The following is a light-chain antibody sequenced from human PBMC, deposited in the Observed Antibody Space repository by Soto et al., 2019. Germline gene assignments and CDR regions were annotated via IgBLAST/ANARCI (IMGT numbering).Light chain of an antibody. J-gene: IGKJ5*01. CDR2: AAS. CDR3: QKGYSTPIN. CDR1: QSISSG. V-gene: IGKV1-39*01. Sequence: EIHMAQSPSTLCPYVVAIDTNTCRASQSISSGLAWYQQKPGKAPKLLIYAASSLESGVPSRFSGSGSGTDFALTISSLQPEDFATYYCQKGYSTPINCGKGPRRAIK.